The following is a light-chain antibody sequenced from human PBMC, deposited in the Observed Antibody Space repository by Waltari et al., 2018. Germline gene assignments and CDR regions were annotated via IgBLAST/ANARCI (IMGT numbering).Light chain of an antibody. CDR1: QNVGTY. Sequence: DIQLTQSPSSLSASVGDTVSISCRASQNVGTYVYWYQQRPGKAPKLLIFSSSNSQSRAPSRFSGSGSGRDFTLTISGLQPEDFAFYHCQQSYSSPWTFGQGTKVEVK. V-gene: IGKV1-39*01. CDR3: QQSYSSPWT. J-gene: IGKJ1*01. CDR2: SSS.